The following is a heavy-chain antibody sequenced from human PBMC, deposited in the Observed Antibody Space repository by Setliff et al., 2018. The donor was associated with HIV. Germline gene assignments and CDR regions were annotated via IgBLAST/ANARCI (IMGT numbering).Heavy chain of an antibody. V-gene: IGHV4-4*08. Sequence: SETLSLTCNVSGVSISGYYWSWIRQPPGKGLEYIGYIYSNGGTNYNPSLKSRVTISVDTSKNQFSLNLSSVTAADTAVYYCARESLNLGELSSNPDASDIWGQGTMVTVSS. D-gene: IGHD3-16*02. J-gene: IGHJ3*02. CDR3: ARESLNLGELSSNPDASDI. CDR2: IYSNGGT. CDR1: GVSISGYY.